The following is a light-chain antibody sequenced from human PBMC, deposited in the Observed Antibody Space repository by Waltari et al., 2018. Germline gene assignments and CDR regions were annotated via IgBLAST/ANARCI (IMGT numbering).Light chain of an antibody. CDR1: QSVGSSS. J-gene: IGKJ1*01. Sequence: EIVLTQSPGTASLSQGERVTLSCRASQSVGSSSLAWYQQKPGQAPRLVIYRASRRATGSPDRFSGSGSRTDFSLTISRMEPEDFAVYYCQQHGTLPATFGQGTKVEIK. CDR2: RAS. CDR3: QQHGTLPAT. V-gene: IGKV3-20*01.